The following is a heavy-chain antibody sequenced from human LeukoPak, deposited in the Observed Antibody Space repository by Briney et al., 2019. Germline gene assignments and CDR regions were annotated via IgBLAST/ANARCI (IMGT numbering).Heavy chain of an antibody. J-gene: IGHJ4*02. CDR1: GYTFTSYG. Sequence: ASVKVSCKASGYTFTSYGISWVRQAPGQGLEWMGWISAYNGNTNYAQKLQGRVTMTTDTSTSTAYMELRSLRSDDTAVYYCARDFRLWSGYYPVDYWGQGILVTVSS. CDR3: ARDFRLWSGYYPVDY. V-gene: IGHV1-18*01. CDR2: ISAYNGNT. D-gene: IGHD3-3*01.